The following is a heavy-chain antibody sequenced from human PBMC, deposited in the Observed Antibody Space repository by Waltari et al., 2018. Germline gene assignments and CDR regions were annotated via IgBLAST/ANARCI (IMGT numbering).Heavy chain of an antibody. D-gene: IGHD6-13*01. CDR3: ARDFYTSSWYFDL. CDR1: GFTFSSYW. J-gene: IGHJ2*01. Sequence: EVQLVESGGGLVQRGGSLRLSCAASGFTFSSYWMNWVRQVPGKGLVWVSRSNSDGSSKSNADSVKGRFTISRDNAKNTLYLQMNSLRAEDTAVYYCARDFYTSSWYFDLWGRGTLVTVSS. V-gene: IGHV3-74*01. CDR2: SNSDGSSK.